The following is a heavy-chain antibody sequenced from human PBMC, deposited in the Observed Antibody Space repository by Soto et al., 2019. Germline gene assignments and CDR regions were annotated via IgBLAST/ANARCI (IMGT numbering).Heavy chain of an antibody. Sequence: EVQLVASGGDLVKPGGSLRLACAGSGFSFRNAWMSWVRQAPGKGPEWIGRIKSESVGGTTDYAAPVKGRFTVSRDDSKNTVYLHMSSRKIEDTAVYYCLGDWLHPWGQGTLVTVSS. CDR3: LGDWLHP. V-gene: IGHV3-15*05. CDR2: IKSESVGGTT. D-gene: IGHD7-27*01. CDR1: GFSFRNAW. J-gene: IGHJ5*02.